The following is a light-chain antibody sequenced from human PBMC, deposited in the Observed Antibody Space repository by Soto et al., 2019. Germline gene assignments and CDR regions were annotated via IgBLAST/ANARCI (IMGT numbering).Light chain of an antibody. J-gene: IGKJ1*01. CDR3: QQHNKWPQT. V-gene: IGKV3D-15*01. CDR1: QSVGTQ. CDR2: DVS. Sequence: EIVLTQSPGTLSLSPGERATLSCRASQSVGTQLAWYQLKPGQAPRLLMYDVSTRATGISARFSGSGSETEFTLTISSLQSEYFAVYCCQQHNKWPQTFGLGTKVDIK.